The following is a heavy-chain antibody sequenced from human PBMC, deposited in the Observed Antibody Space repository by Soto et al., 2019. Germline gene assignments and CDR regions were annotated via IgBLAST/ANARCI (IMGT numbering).Heavy chain of an antibody. D-gene: IGHD2-15*01. J-gene: IGHJ4*02. CDR3: GKVLVGATGHTDSDS. CDR1: GGSIYRSGYY. Sequence: SETLSLTCTVSGGSIYRSGYYWGWIRQPPGRGREWIGNIDYNGVTYSNPALKSRVTISRDTSKNQFSLKLTSVTAADTALYYCGKVLVGATGHTDSDSWGPGTLVTVSS. V-gene: IGHV4-39*01. CDR2: IDYNGVT.